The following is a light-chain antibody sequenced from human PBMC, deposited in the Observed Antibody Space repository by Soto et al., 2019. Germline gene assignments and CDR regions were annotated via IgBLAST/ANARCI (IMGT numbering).Light chain of an antibody. CDR1: ESVSNN. CDR3: QQYNDWPLT. Sequence: EIVMTQSPATLSVSPGERATLSCRASESVSNNLAWYQQKFGQAPRLLIYHASTRATGIPARFSGSGSGTELTRTISSLQSEDFALSYCQQYNDWPLTFGGGTKVEIK. CDR2: HAS. J-gene: IGKJ4*01. V-gene: IGKV3-15*01.